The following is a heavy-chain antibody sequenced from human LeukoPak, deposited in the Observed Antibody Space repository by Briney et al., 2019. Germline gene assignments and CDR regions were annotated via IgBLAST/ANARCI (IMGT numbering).Heavy chain of an antibody. D-gene: IGHD4-17*01. CDR3: AKSYHGEKSLEAEPRAYYFDY. CDR1: GFTFSSYA. J-gene: IGHJ4*02. Sequence: GGSLRLSCAASGFTFSSYAMSWVRQAPGKGLEWVSRISGSGDTTYYADSVKGRFTISRDNSKNTVYLQMDNLRAEDTAVYYCAKSYHGEKSLEAEPRAYYFDYWGQGTLVTVSS. CDR2: ISGSGDTT. V-gene: IGHV3-23*01.